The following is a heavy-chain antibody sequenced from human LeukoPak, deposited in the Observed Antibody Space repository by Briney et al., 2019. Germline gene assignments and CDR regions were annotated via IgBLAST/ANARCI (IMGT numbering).Heavy chain of an antibody. Sequence: SVKVSCKASGGTFSSYAISWVRQAPGQGLEWKGRIIPIFGTANYAQKFQGRVTITTDESTSTAYMELSSLRSEDTAVYYCASALYGGNSIDYGGQGNLVTVSS. CDR2: IIPIFGTA. CDR1: GGTFSSYA. J-gene: IGHJ4*02. V-gene: IGHV1-69*05. CDR3: ASALYGGNSIDY. D-gene: IGHD4-23*01.